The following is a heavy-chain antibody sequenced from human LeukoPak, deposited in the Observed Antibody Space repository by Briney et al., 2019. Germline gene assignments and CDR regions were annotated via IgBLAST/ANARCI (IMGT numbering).Heavy chain of an antibody. Sequence: ASVKVSCKASGYTFTSYDINWVRQATGQGLEWMGWMNPNSGNTGYAQKFQGRVTMTRNTSISTDYMELSSLRSEDTAVYYCAREELRYFDWSYYYYMDVWGKGTTVTVSS. D-gene: IGHD3-9*01. CDR2: MNPNSGNT. CDR1: GYTFTSYD. J-gene: IGHJ6*03. V-gene: IGHV1-8*01. CDR3: AREELRYFDWSYYYYMDV.